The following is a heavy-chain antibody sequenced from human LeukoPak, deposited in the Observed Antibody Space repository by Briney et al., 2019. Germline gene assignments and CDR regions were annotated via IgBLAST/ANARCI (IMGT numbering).Heavy chain of an antibody. Sequence: ASVKVSCKASGYTFTSYGISWVRQAPGQGLEWMGWISAYNGNTNYAQKLQGRVTMTTDTSTSTAYMELRSLRSDDTAVYYCAVLMVYATXEIFDYWGQGTLVTVSS. CDR3: AVLMVYATXEIFDY. CDR2: ISAYNGNT. V-gene: IGHV1-18*01. CDR1: GYTFTSYG. J-gene: IGHJ4*02. D-gene: IGHD2-8*01.